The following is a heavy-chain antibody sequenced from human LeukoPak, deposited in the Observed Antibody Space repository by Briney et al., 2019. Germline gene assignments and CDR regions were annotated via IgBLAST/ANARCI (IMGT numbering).Heavy chain of an antibody. D-gene: IGHD3-10*01. Sequence: GASVKVSCKASGYTFTGYYMHWVRRAPGQGLEWMGWINPNSGGTNYAQKFQGRVTMTRDTSISTAYMELSRLRSDDTAVYYCARGGTMVRGVVAAFDIWGQGTMVTVSS. CDR1: GYTFTGYY. V-gene: IGHV1-2*02. CDR2: INPNSGGT. J-gene: IGHJ3*02. CDR3: ARGGTMVRGVVAAFDI.